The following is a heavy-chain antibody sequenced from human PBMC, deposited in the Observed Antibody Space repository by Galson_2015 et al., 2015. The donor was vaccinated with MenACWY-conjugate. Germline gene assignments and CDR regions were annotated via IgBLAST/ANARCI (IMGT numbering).Heavy chain of an antibody. Sequence: QSGAEVKKPGASVKVSCKASGYTFTSYAMHWVRQAPGQRLEWMGWINAGNGNTKYSQKFQGRVTITRDTSASTAYMELSSLRSEDTAVYYCASGPGFGFGELWYYFDYWGQGTLVTVSS. CDR2: INAGNGNT. CDR3: ASGPGFGFGELWYYFDY. J-gene: IGHJ4*02. CDR1: GYTFTSYA. D-gene: IGHD3-10*01. V-gene: IGHV1-3*01.